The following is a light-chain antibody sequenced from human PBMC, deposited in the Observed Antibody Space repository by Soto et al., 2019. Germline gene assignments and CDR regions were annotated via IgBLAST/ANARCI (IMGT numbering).Light chain of an antibody. V-gene: IGLV2-14*03. J-gene: IGLJ1*01. CDR2: DVT. Sequence: QSVLTQPASVSGSPGQSITISCTGTDSDIGVYNYVSWYQQYPGKAPKLMIYDVTNRPSGVSNRFSGSKSGNMASLTISGLQAEDEADYYCLLSYNGPYVFGTGTKLTVL. CDR3: LLSYNGPYV. CDR1: DSDIGVYNY.